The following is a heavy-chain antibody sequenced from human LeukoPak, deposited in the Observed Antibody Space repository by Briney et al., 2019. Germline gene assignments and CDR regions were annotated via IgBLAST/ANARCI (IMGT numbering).Heavy chain of an antibody. CDR2: ISWNSGSI. CDR1: GFTFDDYA. J-gene: IGHJ6*04. D-gene: IGHD2-2*01. Sequence: GGSLRLSCAASGFTFDDYAMHWVRQAPGKGLEWVSGISWNSGSIGYADSVKGRFTISRDNAKNSLYLQMNSLRAEDTAVYYCAKDLQLGDIVVVPGFPMDVWGKGTTVTVSS. V-gene: IGHV3-9*01. CDR3: AKDLQLGDIVVVPGFPMDV.